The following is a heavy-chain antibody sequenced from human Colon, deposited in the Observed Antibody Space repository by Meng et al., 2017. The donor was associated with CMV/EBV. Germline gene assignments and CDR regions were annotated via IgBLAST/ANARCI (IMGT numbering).Heavy chain of an antibody. J-gene: IGHJ4*02. CDR2: ISSSSTYI. V-gene: IGHV3-21*01. Sequence: GESLKISCAASGFTFSSYSMNWVRQAPGKGLEWVSSISSSSTYIYYADSVKGRFTISRDNAKNSLYLQMNSLRAEDTAVYYCARGEGTRQWLVNWGQGTLVTVSS. CDR3: ARGEGTRQWLVN. CDR1: GFTFSSYS. D-gene: IGHD6-19*01.